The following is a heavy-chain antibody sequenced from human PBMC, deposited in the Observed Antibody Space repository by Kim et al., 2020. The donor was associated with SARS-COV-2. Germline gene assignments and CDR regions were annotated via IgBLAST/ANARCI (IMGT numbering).Heavy chain of an antibody. V-gene: IGHV1-46*01. Sequence: ASVKVSCKASGYTFTSYYMHWVRQAPGQGLEWMGIINPSGGSTSYAQKFQGRVTMTRDTSTSTVYMELSSLRSEDTAVYYCARGRLGGPGFRELLFYWGQGTLVTVSS. J-gene: IGHJ4*02. CDR3: ARGRLGGPGFRELLFY. CDR1: GYTFTSYY. CDR2: INPSGGST. D-gene: IGHD3-10*01.